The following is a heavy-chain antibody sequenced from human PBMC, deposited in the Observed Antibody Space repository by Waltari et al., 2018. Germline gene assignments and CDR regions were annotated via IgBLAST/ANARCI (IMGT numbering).Heavy chain of an antibody. CDR3: ARAYGGNSVGWFDP. CDR1: GFTVSTNY. V-gene: IGHV3-53*02. J-gene: IGHJ5*02. CDR2: IYSGGST. D-gene: IGHD2-21*02. Sequence: EVQLVETGGGLIQPGGSLRLSCAASGFTVSTNYMSWVRQAPGKGLEWVSFIYSGGSTYYADSVKGRFTISRDNAKNSLYLQMNSLRAEDTAVYYCARAYGGNSVGWFDPWGQGTLVTVSS.